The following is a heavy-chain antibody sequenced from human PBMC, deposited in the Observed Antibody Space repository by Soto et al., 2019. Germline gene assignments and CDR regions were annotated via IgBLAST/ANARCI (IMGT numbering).Heavy chain of an antibody. J-gene: IGHJ4*02. Sequence: SLKISCKGSGYSFTSYWIGWVRQMPGKGLEWMGIIYPGDSDTRYSPSFQGQVTISADKSISTAYLQWSSLKASDTAMYYCARLDDILTGYPYYFDYWGQGTLVTVSS. CDR1: GYSFTSYW. CDR2: IYPGDSDT. D-gene: IGHD3-9*01. CDR3: ARLDDILTGYPYYFDY. V-gene: IGHV5-51*01.